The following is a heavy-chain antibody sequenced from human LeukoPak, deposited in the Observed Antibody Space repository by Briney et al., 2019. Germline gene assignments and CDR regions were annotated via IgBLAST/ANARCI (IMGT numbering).Heavy chain of an antibody. CDR1: GFTFSSYE. D-gene: IGHD2-2*02. J-gene: IGHJ4*02. Sequence: GGSLRLSCAASGFTFSSYEMNWVRQAPGKGLEWVSAISGSGGTTYYADSVKGRFTISRDNSNNTLYLQMSSLSAEDTAVYYCAKASRRHCGSSSCYTLDYWGQGTLVTVSS. V-gene: IGHV3-23*01. CDR3: AKASRRHCGSSSCYTLDY. CDR2: ISGSGGTT.